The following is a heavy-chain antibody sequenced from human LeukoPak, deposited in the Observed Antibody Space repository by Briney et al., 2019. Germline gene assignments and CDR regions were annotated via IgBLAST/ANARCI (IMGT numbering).Heavy chain of an antibody. D-gene: IGHD2-2*01. Sequence: PGGSLRLSCAASGFTFSSYAMHWVRQAPGEGLEWVSAISGSDGNTYYADSVKGRFTISRDNSKNTLYLQMNSLRAEDTAVYYCSGSRTSWYYMDVWGKGTTVTVSS. J-gene: IGHJ6*03. V-gene: IGHV3-23*01. CDR1: GFTFSSYA. CDR2: ISGSDGNT. CDR3: SGSRTSWYYMDV.